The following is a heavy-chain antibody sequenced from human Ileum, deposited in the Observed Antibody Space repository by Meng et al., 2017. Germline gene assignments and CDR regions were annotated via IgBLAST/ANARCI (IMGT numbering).Heavy chain of an antibody. CDR2: ISGDGRAT. Sequence: EVHLVESGGDLVQPGGSLSLSCAASGFIFRSYSMHWVRQAPGKGLEYVSVISGDGRATYYTDSVEGRFTISRDNSKNTLYLQMDSLRTDDTALYYCAREGVPGTVDYWGQGTLVTVSS. J-gene: IGHJ4*02. V-gene: IGHV3-64*07. CDR3: AREGVPGTVDY. D-gene: IGHD2-8*01. CDR1: GFIFRSYS.